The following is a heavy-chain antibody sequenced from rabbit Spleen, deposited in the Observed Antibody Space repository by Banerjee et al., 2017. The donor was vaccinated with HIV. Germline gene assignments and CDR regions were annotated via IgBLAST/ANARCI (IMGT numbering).Heavy chain of an antibody. Sequence: QEQLEESGGDLVKPEGSLTLTCTASGFSFSSKYHMCWVRQAPGKGLEWIGCIVSGSGITYYASWAKGRFTISETSSTTVTLQMTSLTVADTATYFCASADSNSLRAFNLWGQGTLVTVS. CDR2: IVSGSGIT. CDR3: ASADSNSLRAFNL. V-gene: IGHV1S45*01. D-gene: IGHD1-1*01. CDR1: GFSFSSKYH. J-gene: IGHJ4*01.